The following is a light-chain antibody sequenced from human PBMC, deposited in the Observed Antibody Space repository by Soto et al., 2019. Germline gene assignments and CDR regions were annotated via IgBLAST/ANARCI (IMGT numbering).Light chain of an antibody. CDR1: QNINRY. Sequence: DIQVNQSPSTLSASFGDRVTITCRASQNINRYLNWYQHKPGQAPKLLIYTASTLQSGVPSRFRGSGSGTQFTLTITSLQPEDFATYYCQQSFATLWTFGQGAKVDNK. V-gene: IGKV1-39*01. CDR3: QQSFATLWT. CDR2: TAS. J-gene: IGKJ1*01.